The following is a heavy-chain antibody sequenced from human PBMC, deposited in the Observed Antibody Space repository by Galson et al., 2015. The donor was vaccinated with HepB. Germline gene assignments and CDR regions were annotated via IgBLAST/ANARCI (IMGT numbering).Heavy chain of an antibody. D-gene: IGHD6-13*01. CDR3: ARSPAAAAFFDF. CDR1: GFTFSRSA. V-gene: IGHV3-33*01. CDR2: R. Sequence: SLRLSCAASGFTFSRSAMHWVRQAPGKGLECVALRDSVKGRFTISRDYSKSTLYLQMNSLRDEDTAIYYCARSPAAAAFFDFWGQGTCSPSPQ. J-gene: IGHJ4*02.